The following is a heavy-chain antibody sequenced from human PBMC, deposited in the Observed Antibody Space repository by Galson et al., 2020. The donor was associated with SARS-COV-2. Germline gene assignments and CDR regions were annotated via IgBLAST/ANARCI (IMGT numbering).Heavy chain of an antibody. V-gene: IGHV3-23*01. CDR1: GFTFSSFA. CDR3: AKYLDYDSTDPNHYYYYGMDV. Sequence: GESLKISCAASGFTFSSFAMGWVRQVPGKGLEWVSVISGSDGSTDYADSVRGRFTISRDNSKNTLYLQMNSLRAEDTALYFCAKYLDYDSTDPNHYYYYGMDVWGQGTTVTVSS. D-gene: IGHD3-22*01. CDR2: ISGSDGST. J-gene: IGHJ6*02.